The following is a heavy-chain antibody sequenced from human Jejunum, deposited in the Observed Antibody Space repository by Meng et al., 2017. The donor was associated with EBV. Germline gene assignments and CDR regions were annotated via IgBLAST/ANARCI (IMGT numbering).Heavy chain of an antibody. CDR1: GYTFTNYA. CDR3: ARGAGVTMIP. CDR2: INTNTGNP. V-gene: IGHV7-4-1*02. D-gene: IGHD3-22*01. Sequence: QVHLVQSGSALKKPGASVKVSCKPAGYTFTNYAMNWVRQAPGQGLEWMGWINTNTGNPTYAQGFTGRFVFSLDTSVSTAYLQISSLKAEDSAVYYCARGAGVTMIPWGQGTLVTVST. J-gene: IGHJ5*02.